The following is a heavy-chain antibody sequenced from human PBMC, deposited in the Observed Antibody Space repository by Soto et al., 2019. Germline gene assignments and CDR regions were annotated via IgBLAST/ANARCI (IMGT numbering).Heavy chain of an antibody. CDR1: GYTFTSYG. Sequence: ASVKVSCKASGYTFTSYGISWVRQAPGQGLEWMGWISAYNGNTNYAQKLQGRVTMTTDTSTSTAYMELRSLRAEDTAVYYCATLGGYTFGTADFDYWGPGTLVTVSS. J-gene: IGHJ4*02. CDR2: ISAYNGNT. CDR3: ATLGGYTFGTADFDY. V-gene: IGHV1-18*01. D-gene: IGHD5-18*01.